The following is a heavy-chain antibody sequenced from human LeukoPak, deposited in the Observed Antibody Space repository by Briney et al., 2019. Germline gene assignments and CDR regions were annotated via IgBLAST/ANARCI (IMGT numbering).Heavy chain of an antibody. D-gene: IGHD5-18*01. CDR2: ISSASTYI. J-gene: IGHJ4*02. CDR1: GFTFSSYS. Sequence: GGSLRLSCAASGFTFSSYSMNWVRQAPGKGLEWVSSISSASTYIYYADSVKGRFTISRDNAKNSLYLQMNSLRDEHTAMYYCARLVWDTTMADGDIDSWGQGTLLIVSS. CDR3: ARLVWDTTMADGDIDS. V-gene: IGHV3-21*01.